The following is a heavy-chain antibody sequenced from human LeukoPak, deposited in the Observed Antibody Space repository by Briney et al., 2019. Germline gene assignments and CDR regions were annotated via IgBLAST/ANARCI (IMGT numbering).Heavy chain of an antibody. Sequence: SSETLSLTCAVSGVSFDDYYWAWVRQTPGKGLEWIGEINHSGYTNDSPSLKSRVTLSIDTSRKQFSLNLRSVTVADAGFYYCTRVTTGHDYWGQGTLVTISS. CDR3: TRVTTGHDY. V-gene: IGHV4-34*01. D-gene: IGHD4-17*01. CDR1: GVSFDDYY. J-gene: IGHJ4*02. CDR2: INHSGYT.